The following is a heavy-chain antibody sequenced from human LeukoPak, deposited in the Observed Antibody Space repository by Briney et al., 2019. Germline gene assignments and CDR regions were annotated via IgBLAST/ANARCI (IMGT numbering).Heavy chain of an antibody. J-gene: IGHJ6*02. CDR1: RFTFSSYW. CDR2: IKQEGSEK. Sequence: GGSLRLSCAASRFTFSSYWMSWVRQAPGKGLEWVANIKQEGSEKYYVDSVKGRFTISRDNAKNSLYLQMNSLRAEDTAVYYCAREEVYYYYGMDVWGQGTTVTVSS. V-gene: IGHV3-7*01. CDR3: AREEVYYYYGMDV.